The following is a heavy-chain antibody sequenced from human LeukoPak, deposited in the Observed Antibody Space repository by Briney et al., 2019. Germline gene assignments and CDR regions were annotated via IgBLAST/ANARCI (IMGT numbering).Heavy chain of an antibody. J-gene: IGHJ3*02. D-gene: IGHD4-17*01. Sequence: ASVKVSCKASGYTFTGYYMHWVRQAPGQGLGWMGWINPNSGGTNYAQKFQGRVTMTRDTSISTAYMELSRLRSDDTAVYYCARSITVTNAFDIWGQGTMVTVSS. CDR2: INPNSGGT. CDR1: GYTFTGYY. V-gene: IGHV1-2*02. CDR3: ARSITVTNAFDI.